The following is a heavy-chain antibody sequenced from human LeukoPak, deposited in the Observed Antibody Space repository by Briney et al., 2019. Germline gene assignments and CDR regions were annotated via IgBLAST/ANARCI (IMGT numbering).Heavy chain of an antibody. Sequence: QSSETLSLTCTVSGGSISSSSYYWGWIRQPPGKGLEWIGSIYYSGSTYYNPSPKSRVTISVDTSKNQFSLKLSSVTAADTAVYYCARGYKGLPNIDYYYYMDVWGKGTTVTVSS. CDR3: ARGYKGLPNIDYYYYMDV. J-gene: IGHJ6*03. D-gene: IGHD2-2*02. CDR2: IYYSGST. CDR1: GGSISSSSYY. V-gene: IGHV4-39*07.